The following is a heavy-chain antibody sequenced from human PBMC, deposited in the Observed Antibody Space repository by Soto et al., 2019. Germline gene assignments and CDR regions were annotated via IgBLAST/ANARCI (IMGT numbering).Heavy chain of an antibody. CDR3: ASERVACTFKYYGYNGNGL. CDR2: TYYRSKWYN. CDR1: GDSVSSNSAA. J-gene: IGHJ4*01. Sequence: SQTLSLTCAISGDSVSSNSAAWNWIRQSPSRDLEWLGRTYYRSKWYNDYAVSVKSRITINPDTSKNQFSLQLNSVTPEDTAVYYCASERVACTFKYYGYNGNGLWVPGTLATAS. D-gene: IGHD6-19*01. V-gene: IGHV6-1*01.